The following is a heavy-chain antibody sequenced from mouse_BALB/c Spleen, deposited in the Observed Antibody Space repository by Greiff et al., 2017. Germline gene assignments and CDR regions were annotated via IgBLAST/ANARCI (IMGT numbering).Heavy chain of an antibody. V-gene: IGHV5-6*02. Sequence: EVKLVESGGDLVKPGGSLKLSCAASGFTFSSYGMSWVRQTPDKRLEWVATISSGGSYTYYPDSVKGRFTISRDNAKNTLYLQMSSLKSEDTAMYYCARRYGNQYYFDYWGQGTTLTVSS. D-gene: IGHD2-10*02. CDR3: ARRYGNQYYFDY. CDR1: GFTFSSYG. CDR2: ISSGGSYT. J-gene: IGHJ2*01.